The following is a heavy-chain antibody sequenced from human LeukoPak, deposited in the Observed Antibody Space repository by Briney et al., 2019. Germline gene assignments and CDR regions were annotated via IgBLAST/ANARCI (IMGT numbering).Heavy chain of an antibody. Sequence: SGGSLRLSCAASGFPFSKYSMNWVRQAPGKGLQCVSYISSSSSTIYYADSVKGRFTISRDNAKNSLYLQMNDLRAEDTAVYYCARREGYSSSWCFDYWGQGTLVTVSS. CDR1: GFPFSKYS. D-gene: IGHD6-13*01. CDR3: ARREGYSSSWCFDY. CDR2: ISSSSSTI. J-gene: IGHJ4*02. V-gene: IGHV3-48*04.